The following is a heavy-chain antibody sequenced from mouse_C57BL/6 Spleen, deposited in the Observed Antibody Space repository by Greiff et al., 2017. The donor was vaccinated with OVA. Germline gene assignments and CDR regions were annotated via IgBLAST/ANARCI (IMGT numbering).Heavy chain of an antibody. CDR3: ARDGNYRLGAMDY. V-gene: IGHV1-78*01. CDR1: GYTFTDHT. CDR2: IYPRDGST. Sequence: VQLQQSDAELVKPGASVKISCKVSGYTFTDHTIHWMKQRPEQGLEWIGYIYPRDGSTKYNEKLKGKATLTADKSSSTAYMQLNSLTSEDSAVYFCARDGNYRLGAMDYWGQGTSVTVSS. D-gene: IGHD2-1*01. J-gene: IGHJ4*01.